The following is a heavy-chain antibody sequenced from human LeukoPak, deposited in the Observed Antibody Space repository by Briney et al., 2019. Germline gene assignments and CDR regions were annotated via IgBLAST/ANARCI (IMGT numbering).Heavy chain of an antibody. CDR3: ARDRGSLVLSGLWFGEPYHSSD. CDR2: NYTSGST. CDR1: GGSISSYY. D-gene: IGHD3-10*01. J-gene: IGHJ6*04. V-gene: IGHV4-4*07. Sequence: SETLFLTCTVPGGSISSYYWSWIRQPAGKGLEWIRRNYTSGSTSYKPSLKSRDNLSVDTSKNQFSPKLAAFSAAGPAVFYCARDRGSLVLSGLWFGEPYHSSDWGKGTTVTVSS.